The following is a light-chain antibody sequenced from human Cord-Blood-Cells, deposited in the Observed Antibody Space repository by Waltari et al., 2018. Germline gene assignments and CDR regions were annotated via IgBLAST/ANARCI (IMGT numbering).Light chain of an antibody. V-gene: IGLV2-23*01. CDR1: SSDVGSYNL. Sequence: QSALTQPASVSGSPGQSITISCTGTSSDVGSYNLVSWYQQHPGQAPKLLIYEGSKRPSGVFNRFSGSKSVNTASLTIAVLQAEDEADYYCCSYAGSSTYVFGTGTKVTVL. CDR2: EGS. CDR3: CSYAGSSTYV. J-gene: IGLJ1*01.